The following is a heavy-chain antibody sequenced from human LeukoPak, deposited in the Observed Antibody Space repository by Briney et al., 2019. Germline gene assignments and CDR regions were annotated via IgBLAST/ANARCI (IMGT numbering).Heavy chain of an antibody. Sequence: GGSLRLSCAASGFTFSSYAMHWVRQAPGKGLEYVSAISSNGGSTYYANSVKGRFTISRDNSKNALYLKMGSLRAEDMAVYYCARTSSSSPSVDYSGQGSLVTVSS. D-gene: IGHD6-6*01. V-gene: IGHV3-64*01. CDR1: GFTFSSYA. CDR2: ISSNGGST. J-gene: IGHJ4*02. CDR3: ARTSSSSPSVDY.